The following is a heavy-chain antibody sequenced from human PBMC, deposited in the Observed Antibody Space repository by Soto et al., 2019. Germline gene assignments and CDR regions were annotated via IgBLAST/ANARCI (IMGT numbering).Heavy chain of an antibody. CDR3: ARVCGGDCGNAFDV. CDR1: GFTFSAYG. Sequence: QVQLVESGGGGVQPGRSLRLSCAASGFTFSAYGIHWVRQAPGQGLEWVATISFDSRDKLYVDSMNGRLTISRENSRNTVYLQMDSLRAEDTAVYHCARVCGGDCGNAFDVWGQGTVVAVSP. J-gene: IGHJ3*01. D-gene: IGHD2-21*02. CDR2: ISFDSRDK. V-gene: IGHV3-33*05.